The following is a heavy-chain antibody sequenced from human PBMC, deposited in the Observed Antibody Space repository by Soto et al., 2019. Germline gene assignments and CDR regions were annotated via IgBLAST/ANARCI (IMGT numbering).Heavy chain of an antibody. D-gene: IGHD4-4*01. J-gene: IGHJ3*02. CDR3: ARDHNYAGPKIAFDI. V-gene: IGHV3-48*02. CDR2: ISSSSSTI. Sequence: PGGSLRLSCAASGFTFSSYSMNWVRQAPGKGLEWVSYISSSSSTIYYADSVKGRFTISRDNAKNSLYLQMNSLRDEDTAVYYCARDHNYAGPKIAFDIWGQGTMVTVSS. CDR1: GFTFSSYS.